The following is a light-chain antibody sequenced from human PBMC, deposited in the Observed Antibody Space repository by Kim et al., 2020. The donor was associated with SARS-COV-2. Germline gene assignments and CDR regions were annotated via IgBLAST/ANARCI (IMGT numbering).Light chain of an antibody. CDR3: QAWDSSTALV. V-gene: IGLV3-1*01. CDR2: QDR. Sequence: SYELTQPPSVSVSPGQTASITCSGDKLGDKYACWYQQKPGQSPVLVIYQDRKRPSGIPERFSGSNSGNTATLTISGTQAMDEADYYCQAWDSSTALVFGG. CDR1: KLGDKY. J-gene: IGLJ2*01.